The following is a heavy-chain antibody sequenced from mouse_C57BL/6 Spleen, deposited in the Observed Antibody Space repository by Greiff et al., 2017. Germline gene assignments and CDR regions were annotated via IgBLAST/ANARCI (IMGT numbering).Heavy chain of an antibody. CDR3: ARTTMVTYYFDY. CDR1: GYAFTNYL. D-gene: IGHD2-2*01. CDR2: INPGSGGT. Sequence: QVQLQQPGAELVRPGTSVKVSCKASGYAFTNYLIEWVKQRPGQGLAWIGVINPGSGGTNYNEKFKGKATLTADKSSSTAYMQLSSLTSEDSAVYFCARTTMVTYYFDYWGQGTTLTVSS. V-gene: IGHV1-54*01. J-gene: IGHJ2*01.